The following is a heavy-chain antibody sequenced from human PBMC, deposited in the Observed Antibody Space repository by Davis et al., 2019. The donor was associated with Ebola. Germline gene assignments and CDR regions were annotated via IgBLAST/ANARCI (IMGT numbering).Heavy chain of an antibody. Sequence: PGGSLRLSCAASGFTFSSYAMSWVRQAPGKGLEWVSAISGSGGSTYYADSVKGRFTISRDNSKNTLYLQMNSLRAEDTAVYYCAKDGAGYYDFWSGYYTSYYYYYMDVWGKGTTVTVSS. CDR2: ISGSGGST. V-gene: IGHV3-23*01. CDR1: GFTFSSYA. D-gene: IGHD3-3*01. CDR3: AKDGAGYYDFWSGYYTSYYYYYMDV. J-gene: IGHJ6*03.